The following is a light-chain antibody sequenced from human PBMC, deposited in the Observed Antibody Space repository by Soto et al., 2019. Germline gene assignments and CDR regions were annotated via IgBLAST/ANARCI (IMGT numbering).Light chain of an antibody. V-gene: IGKV3-20*01. Sequence: ETVLTQSPGTLSLSPGERATLFCRASQSVTSSYLAWYQQKPGQAPRLLIYGASSRATGIPDRFSGSGSGTDCTLTISRLEPEDCAVYYCQQHGTSPPSWTFGQGTKVEIK. J-gene: IGKJ1*01. CDR3: QQHGTSPPSWT. CDR1: QSVTSSY. CDR2: GAS.